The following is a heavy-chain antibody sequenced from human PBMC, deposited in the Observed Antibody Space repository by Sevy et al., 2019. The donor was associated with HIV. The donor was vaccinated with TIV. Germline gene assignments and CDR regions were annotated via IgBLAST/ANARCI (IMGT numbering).Heavy chain of an antibody. CDR3: AGDVGYSDTYRVTFDY. J-gene: IGHJ4*02. CDR2: ISFSSSHI. CDR1: GFTFSSYG. Sequence: GGSLRLSCAASGFTFSSYGMNWVRQAPGEGLEWVSSISFSSSHINYADSVKGRFTISRDNAKNSLYLQRNSLRAEDTATYYCAGDVGYSDTYRVTFDYWGQGTLVTVSS. D-gene: IGHD1-1*01. V-gene: IGHV3-21*01.